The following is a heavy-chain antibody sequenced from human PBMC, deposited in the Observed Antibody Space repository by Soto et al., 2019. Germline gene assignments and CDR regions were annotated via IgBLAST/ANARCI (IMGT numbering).Heavy chain of an antibody. V-gene: IGHV3-66*01. CDR2: IDIGGNT. CDR1: GFSVTNNY. D-gene: IGHD2-2*01. J-gene: IGHJ4*02. Sequence: EVQVVESGGGLVQPGGSLRLSCAASGFSVTNNYMNWVRQAPGKGLEWVSIIDIGGNTYYADSVKDRFTISRDNSRNTRYLHMDSLRAEDTAVYYCARGRGSTGYLGREHYFDYWGQGTLVTV. CDR3: ARGRGSTGYLGREHYFDY.